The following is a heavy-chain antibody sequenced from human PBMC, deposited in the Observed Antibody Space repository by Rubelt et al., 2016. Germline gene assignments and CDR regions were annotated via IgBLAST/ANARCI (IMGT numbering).Heavy chain of an antibody. CDR3: AKDSVYDSSGNDAFDI. CDR2: ISYDGSNK. D-gene: IGHD3-22*01. CDR1: A. J-gene: IGHJ3*02. Sequence: AMHWVRQAPGKGLEWVAVISYDGSNKYYADSVKGRFTISRDNSKNTLYLQMNSLRAEDTAVYYCAKDSVYDSSGNDAFDIWGQGTMVTVSS. V-gene: IGHV3-30*04.